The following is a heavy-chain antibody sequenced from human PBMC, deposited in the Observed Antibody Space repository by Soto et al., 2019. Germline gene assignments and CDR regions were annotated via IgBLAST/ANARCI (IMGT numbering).Heavy chain of an antibody. CDR3: TTLASNYDYIWGSYRDAFDI. CDR1: GFTFSNAW. Sequence: GGSLRLSCAASGFTFSNAWMSWVRQAPGKGLEWVGRIKSKTDGGTTDYAAPVKGRFTISRDDSKNTLYLQMNSLKTEDTAVYYCTTLASNYDYIWGSYRDAFDIWGQGTMVTVSS. D-gene: IGHD3-16*02. CDR2: IKSKTDGGTT. V-gene: IGHV3-15*01. J-gene: IGHJ3*02.